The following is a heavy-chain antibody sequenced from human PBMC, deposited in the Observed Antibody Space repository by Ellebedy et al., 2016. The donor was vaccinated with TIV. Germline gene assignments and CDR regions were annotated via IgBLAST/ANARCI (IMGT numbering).Heavy chain of an antibody. V-gene: IGHV3-53*01. CDR3: AGSPSTGY. J-gene: IGHJ4*02. Sequence: GESLKISCEASGFTVNNNYMSWARQAPGKGLEWVSVIYSGGSTYYADSVKGRFTISRDNSKNTLYLQMNSLRAEDTAVYYCAGSPSTGYWGQGTLVTVSS. D-gene: IGHD4-17*01. CDR2: IYSGGST. CDR1: GFTVNNNY.